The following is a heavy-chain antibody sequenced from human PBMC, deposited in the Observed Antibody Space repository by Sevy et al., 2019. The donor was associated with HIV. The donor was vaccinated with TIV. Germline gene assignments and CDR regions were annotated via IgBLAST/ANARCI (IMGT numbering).Heavy chain of an antibody. CDR1: GFTFRSYS. D-gene: IGHD6-25*01. J-gene: IGHJ4*02. V-gene: IGHV3-48*01. CDR2: ISSSSSAI. Sequence: GGSLRLSCAASGFTFRSYSMNWVRQAPGKGLEWVSYISSSSSAIYYADSVKGRFTISRDNAKNSLYLQMNSLRADDTAVYYCARDGIYSSGDYWGQGTLVTVSS. CDR3: ARDGIYSSGDY.